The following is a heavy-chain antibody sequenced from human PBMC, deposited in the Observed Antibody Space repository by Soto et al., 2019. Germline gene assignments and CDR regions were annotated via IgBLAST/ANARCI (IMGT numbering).Heavy chain of an antibody. CDR3: ATDWSY. CDR2: INTSGSS. CDR1: GGSLSSNY. V-gene: IGHV4-4*07. J-gene: IGHJ4*02. Sequence: SETLSLTCIVSGGSLSSNYWSWVRRPAGKGLEWIGRINTSGSSSYNPSLKSRVTMSVDTSKNQFSLNLNSVAAADTAIYYCATDWSYWGRGTLVTVSS.